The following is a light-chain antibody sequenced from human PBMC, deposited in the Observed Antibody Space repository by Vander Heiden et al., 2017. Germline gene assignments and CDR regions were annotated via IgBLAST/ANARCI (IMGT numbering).Light chain of an antibody. J-gene: IGLJ1*01. CDR2: ANN. Sequence: QSVLTQPPSVSGAPGHMVTIACTGSSSNIGAGYDVNWYQQRPGTAPKRLSSANNNRPSGVPDRFAGSKSGTSASLAITGLQAEDEADYHCQTYDSRLSGYVFGAGTTVTVL. CDR1: SSNIGAGYD. V-gene: IGLV1-40*01. CDR3: QTYDSRLSGYV.